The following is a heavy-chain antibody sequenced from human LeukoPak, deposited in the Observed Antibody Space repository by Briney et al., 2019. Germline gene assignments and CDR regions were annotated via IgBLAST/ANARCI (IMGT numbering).Heavy chain of an antibody. CDR1: GYTFTGDY. CDR3: AREHQYCSGGSCYPEAAFDI. D-gene: IGHD2-15*01. CDR2: INPNSGGT. V-gene: IGHV1-2*02. J-gene: IGHJ3*02. Sequence: ASVKVAGKASGYTFTGDYRHWVRQAPGQGLEWMGWINPNSGGTNYAQKFQGGVTMTRDTSISTAYMGMSRLRSDDTAVYYCAREHQYCSGGSCYPEAAFDIWGQGTMVTVSS.